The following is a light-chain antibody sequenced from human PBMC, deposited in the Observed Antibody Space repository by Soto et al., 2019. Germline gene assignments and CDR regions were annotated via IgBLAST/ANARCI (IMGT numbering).Light chain of an antibody. CDR3: QQSYSTPPT. CDR2: AAS. Sequence: DIEMTKSPSSLSASEGDRVTITYRASQSISSYLNWYQQKPGKAPKLLIYAASSLQSGVPSRFSGSGSGTDFTLTISSLQPEDFATYYCQQSYSTPPTFGQGTRLEIK. CDR1: QSISSY. J-gene: IGKJ5*01. V-gene: IGKV1-39*01.